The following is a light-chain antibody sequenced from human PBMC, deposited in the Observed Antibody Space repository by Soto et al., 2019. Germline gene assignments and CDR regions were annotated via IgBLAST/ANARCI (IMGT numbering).Light chain of an antibody. V-gene: IGKV3-15*01. CDR1: QSVSSN. Sequence: EIVMTQSPATLSVSPGVRATLSCRASQSVSSNLACYQQKPGQAPRLLIYGASTRATGIPDRFSGSGSGTEFTHSISSLQSEDFAVYYCQQYYNCPRTFGQGTKVDIK. J-gene: IGKJ1*01. CDR3: QQYYNCPRT. CDR2: GAS.